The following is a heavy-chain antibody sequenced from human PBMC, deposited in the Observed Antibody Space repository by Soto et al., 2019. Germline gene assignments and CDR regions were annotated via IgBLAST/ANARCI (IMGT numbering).Heavy chain of an antibody. CDR2: INHSGST. J-gene: IGHJ6*03. D-gene: IGHD2-2*01. Sequence: SETLSLTCAVYGGSFSGYYWSWIRQPPGKGLEWIGEINHSGSTNYNPSLKSRVTISVDTSKNQFSLKLSSVTAADTAVYYCARSTYCSSTSCPTERRYYMDVWGKGTTVTVSS. V-gene: IGHV4-34*01. CDR1: GGSFSGYY. CDR3: ARSTYCSSTSCPTERRYYMDV.